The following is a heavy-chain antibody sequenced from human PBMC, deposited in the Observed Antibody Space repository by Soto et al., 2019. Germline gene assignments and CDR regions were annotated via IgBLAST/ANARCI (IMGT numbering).Heavy chain of an antibody. CDR2: INGDGTTT. J-gene: IGHJ4*02. CDR3: VRSREGYNLVADY. CDR1: GFTFSGYW. Sequence: EAQLVESGGGLVQPGGSLRLSCAASGFTFSGYWMHWLRQAPERGLVWVSRINGDGTTTHYADSMKGRFTISRDNAKNTLYLQMNSLRAEDTAVYSCVRSREGYNLVADYWGQGTLVTVSS. D-gene: IGHD5-12*01. V-gene: IGHV3-74*01.